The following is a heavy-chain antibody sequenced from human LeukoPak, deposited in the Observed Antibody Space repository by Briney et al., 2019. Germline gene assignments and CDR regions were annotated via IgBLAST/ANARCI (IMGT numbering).Heavy chain of an antibody. D-gene: IGHD5-18*01. CDR1: GFTFSSYG. V-gene: IGHV3-30*03. Sequence: GGSLRLSCAASGFTFSSYGMHWVRQAPGKGLEWVAVISYDGSNKYYADSVKGRFTISRDNSKNTLYLQMNSLRAEDTAVYYCAREGYSYGYSYFDYWGQGTLVTVSS. CDR2: ISYDGSNK. J-gene: IGHJ4*02. CDR3: AREGYSYGYSYFDY.